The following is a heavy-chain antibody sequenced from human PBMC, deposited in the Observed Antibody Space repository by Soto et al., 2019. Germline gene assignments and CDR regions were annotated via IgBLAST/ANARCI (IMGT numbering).Heavy chain of an antibody. D-gene: IGHD6-19*01. CDR3: AKDSGIAVAGSTRFDP. CDR2: ISGSGGST. CDR1: GFTFSSYA. V-gene: IGHV3-23*01. Sequence: HPGGSLRLSCAASGFTFSSYAMSWVRQAPGKGLEWVSAISGSGGSTYYADSVKGRFTISRDNSKNTLYLQMNSLRAEDTAVYYCAKDSGIAVAGSTRFDPWGQGTLVTVSS. J-gene: IGHJ5*02.